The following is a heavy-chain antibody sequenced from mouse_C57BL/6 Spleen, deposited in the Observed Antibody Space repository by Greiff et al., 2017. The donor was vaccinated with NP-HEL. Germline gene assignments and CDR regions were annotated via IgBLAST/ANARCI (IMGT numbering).Heavy chain of an antibody. V-gene: IGHV2-9*02. Sequence: VHLVESGPGLVAPSQSLSITCTVPGFSLTSYGVHWVRQPPGKGLEWLGVIWAGGSTNYNSALMSRLSISNDNSKSQVFLKMNSLHTDDTAMYYCARLEDIWGQGTTLTVST. J-gene: IGHJ2*01. CDR2: IWAGGST. CDR1: GFSLTSYG. CDR3: ARLEDI. D-gene: IGHD1-3*01.